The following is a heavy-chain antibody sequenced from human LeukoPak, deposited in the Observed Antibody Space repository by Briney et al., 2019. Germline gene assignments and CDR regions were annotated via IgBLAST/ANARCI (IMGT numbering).Heavy chain of an antibody. Sequence: PSETLSLTCAVSGYSIGTGYYWGWIRQPPGKGLEWIGSIYNSGSTYYNPSLKSRITISVDTSKNQFSLKLSSVTAADTAVYYCARNSSSSSPPERYNWFDHWGQGTLVTVSS. CDR3: ARNSSSSSPPERYNWFDH. CDR2: IYNSGST. D-gene: IGHD6-6*01. J-gene: IGHJ5*02. V-gene: IGHV4-38-2*01. CDR1: GYSIGTGYY.